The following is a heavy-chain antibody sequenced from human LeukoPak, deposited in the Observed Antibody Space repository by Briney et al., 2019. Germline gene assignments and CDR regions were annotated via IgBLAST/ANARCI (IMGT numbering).Heavy chain of an antibody. CDR3: AKDPRGYSGYDEDY. Sequence: GGSLRLSCAASGFTFSSYAMSWVRQAPGKGLEWVSSISASGGSTYYADSVKGRFTISRDNPKNTLYLQMNSLRAEDTAVYYCAKDPRGYSGYDEDYWGQGTLVTVSS. J-gene: IGHJ4*02. CDR1: GFTFSSYA. CDR2: ISASGGST. D-gene: IGHD5-12*01. V-gene: IGHV3-23*01.